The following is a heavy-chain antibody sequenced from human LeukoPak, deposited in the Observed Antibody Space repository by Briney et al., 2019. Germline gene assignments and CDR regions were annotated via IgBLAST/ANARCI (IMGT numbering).Heavy chain of an antibody. CDR2: IGTAGDT. CDR1: GFTFSSYD. Sequence: PGGSLRLSCAASGFTFSSYDMHWVRQATGKGLEWVSAIGTAGDTYYPGSVKGRLTISRENAKNSLYLQMNSLRAGDTAVYYCARAVGYDGMDVWGQGTTVTVSS. J-gene: IGHJ6*02. CDR3: ARAVGYDGMDV. V-gene: IGHV3-13*01.